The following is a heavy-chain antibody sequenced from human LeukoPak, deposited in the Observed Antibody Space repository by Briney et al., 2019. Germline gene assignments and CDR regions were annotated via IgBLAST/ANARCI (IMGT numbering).Heavy chain of an antibody. CDR3: ARGTAAAGFDWFDP. J-gene: IGHJ5*02. D-gene: IGHD6-13*01. CDR2: IYHSGST. V-gene: IGHV4-30-2*01. Sequence: PSETLSLTCAVSGGSISRGGSSWSWIRQPPGKGLEWIGYIYHSGSTYYHPSLKSRVPISVDRSKNQFSLKLSSVTAADTAVYYCARGTAAAGFDWFDPWGQGTLVTVSS. CDR1: GGSISRGGSS.